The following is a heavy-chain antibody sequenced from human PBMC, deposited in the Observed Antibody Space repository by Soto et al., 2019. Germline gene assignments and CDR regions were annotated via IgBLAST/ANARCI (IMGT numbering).Heavy chain of an antibody. J-gene: IGHJ3*02. V-gene: IGHV3-7*01. CDR2: IKHDGSDK. CDR3: VRGGGAFDI. Sequence: PGGSLRLSCAASGFTFTSFWMTWVRQAPGKGLEWVANIKHDGSDKYYVDSVRGRFTISRDNAKNSLDLQLNSLKAEDTAVYYCVRGGGAFDIWGQGTVVTVSS. D-gene: IGHD5-12*01. CDR1: GFTFTSFW.